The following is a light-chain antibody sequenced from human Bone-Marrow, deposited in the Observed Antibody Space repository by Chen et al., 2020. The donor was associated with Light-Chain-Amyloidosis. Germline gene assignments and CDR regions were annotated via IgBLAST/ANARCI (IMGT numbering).Light chain of an antibody. V-gene: IGKV2-28*01. J-gene: IGKJ2*02. CDR3: MQALQTPWT. Sequence: DIVMTQSPLSLPVTPGEPASISCRSSQSLLHSNGYNYLDWYLQKPGQSPQLLIYLGSNRASGVPDRFSGSGSGTDFTLKISRVEAEDVGVYYCMQALQTPWTFGQGIKLEIK. CDR1: QSLLHSNGYNY. CDR2: LGS.